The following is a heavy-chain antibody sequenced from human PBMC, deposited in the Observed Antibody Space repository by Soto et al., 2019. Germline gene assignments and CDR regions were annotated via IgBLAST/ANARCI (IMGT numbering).Heavy chain of an antibody. CDR3: PRDWIVVVPAATYGMDV. J-gene: IGHJ6*02. CDR2: INAGNGNT. CDR1: GYTFTSYA. D-gene: IGHD2-2*01. V-gene: IGHV1-3*01. Sequence: ASVKVSCKASGYTFTSYAMHWVRQAPGQRLEWMGWINAGNGNTKYSQKFQGRVTITRDTSASTAYMELSSLRSEDTALYYCPRDWIVVVPAATYGMDVWGQGTTVTVSS.